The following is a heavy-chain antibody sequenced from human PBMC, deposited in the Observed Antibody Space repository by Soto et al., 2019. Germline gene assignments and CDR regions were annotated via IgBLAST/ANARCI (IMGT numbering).Heavy chain of an antibody. Sequence: QVQLVQSGAEVKKPGASVKVSCKASGYTFTGYYMHWVRQAPGQGLEWMGWINPNSGGTNYAQKFQGRVTMTRDTSISTAYMELSRLRSDDTAVYYCARDPGKGDIVVVPAAIWGPPNWFDPWGQGTLVTVSS. D-gene: IGHD2-2*01. J-gene: IGHJ5*02. CDR1: GYTFTGYY. CDR3: ARDPGKGDIVVVPAAIWGPPNWFDP. V-gene: IGHV1-2*02. CDR2: INPNSGGT.